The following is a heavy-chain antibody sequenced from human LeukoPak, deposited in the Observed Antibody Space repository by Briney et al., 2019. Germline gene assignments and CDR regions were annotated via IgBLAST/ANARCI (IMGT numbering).Heavy chain of an antibody. V-gene: IGHV4-39*01. CDR3: ARSGWSPYFDY. CDR1: GGSISSSSYY. CDR2: IYYSGST. D-gene: IGHD6-19*01. Sequence: SETLSLTCTVSGGSISSSSYYWGWIRQPPGKGLEWIGSIYYSGSTYYNPSLKSRVTISVDTSKNQFSLKLSSVTAADTAVYYCARSGWSPYFDYWGQGTLVTVSS. J-gene: IGHJ4*02.